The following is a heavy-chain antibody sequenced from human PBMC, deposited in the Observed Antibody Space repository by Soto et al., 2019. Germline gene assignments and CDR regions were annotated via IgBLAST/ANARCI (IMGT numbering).Heavy chain of an antibody. D-gene: IGHD6-19*01. CDR2: ISYDASNK. CDR1: GFSFSSYA. V-gene: IGHV3-30*18. J-gene: IGHJ4*02. Sequence: QVQLVESGGGVVQPGGSLRVSCAASGFSFSSYAMHWVLQAPGKGLERVAGISYDASNKYYADSVKGRFTVSRDNSKNTLYLQMNSLRVEDTAVYHCAKDLWPERGSGSPLDYWGQGTLVTVSS. CDR3: AKDLWPERGSGSPLDY.